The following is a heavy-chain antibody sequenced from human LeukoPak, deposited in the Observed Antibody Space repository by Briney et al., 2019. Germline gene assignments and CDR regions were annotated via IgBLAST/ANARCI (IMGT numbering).Heavy chain of an antibody. CDR1: GGSISSYY. CDR3: ARHPLRIAVAGPPGNWFDP. CDR2: IYYSGST. J-gene: IGHJ5*02. Sequence: PSETLSLTCTVSGGSISSYYWSWIRQPPGKGLEWIGYIYYSGSTNYNPSLRSRVTISVDTSKNQFSLKLSSVTAAGTAVYYCARHPLRIAVAGPPGNWFDPWGQGTLVTVSS. V-gene: IGHV4-59*08. D-gene: IGHD6-19*01.